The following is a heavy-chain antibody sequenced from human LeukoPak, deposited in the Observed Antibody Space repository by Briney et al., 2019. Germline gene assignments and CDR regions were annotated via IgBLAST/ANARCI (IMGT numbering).Heavy chain of an antibody. CDR3: ARELRHFDWLSTRGVDV. J-gene: IGHJ6*02. Sequence: SETLSLTCAVYGGSFSGYYWSWIRQPPGKGLEWIGEINHSGSTNYNPSLKSRVTISVDTSKNQFSLKLSSVTAADTAVYYCARELRHFDWLSTRGVDVWGQGTTVTVSS. V-gene: IGHV4-34*01. CDR2: INHSGST. CDR1: GGSFSGYY. D-gene: IGHD3-9*01.